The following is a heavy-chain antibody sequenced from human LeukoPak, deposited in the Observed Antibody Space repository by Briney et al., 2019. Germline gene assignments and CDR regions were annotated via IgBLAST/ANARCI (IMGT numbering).Heavy chain of an antibody. J-gene: IGHJ6*03. CDR2: INTNTGNP. D-gene: IGHD3-10*01. CDR1: GYTFTSYA. CDR3: AGIGEAYYYYYYMDV. Sequence: GASVKVSCKASGYTFTSYAMNWVRQAPGQGLEWMGWINTNTGNPTYAQGFTGRFVFSLDTSVSTAYLQISSLKAEDTAVYYCAGIGEAYYYYYYMDVWGKGTTVTVSS. V-gene: IGHV7-4-1*02.